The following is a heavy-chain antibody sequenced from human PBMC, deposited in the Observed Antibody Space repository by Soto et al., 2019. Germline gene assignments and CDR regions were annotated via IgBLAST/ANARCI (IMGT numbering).Heavy chain of an antibody. CDR1: GFTFGDYA. CDR2: IRSKAYGGTT. V-gene: IGHV3-49*03. J-gene: IGHJ4*02. D-gene: IGHD6-13*01. Sequence: GRSLRLSCTASGFTFGDYAMSWFRQAPGKGLEWVGFIRSKAYGGTTEYAASVKGRFTISRDDSKSIAYLQMNSLKTEDTAVYYCTRDAKQQLGYFDYWGQGTLVTVSS. CDR3: TRDAKQQLGYFDY.